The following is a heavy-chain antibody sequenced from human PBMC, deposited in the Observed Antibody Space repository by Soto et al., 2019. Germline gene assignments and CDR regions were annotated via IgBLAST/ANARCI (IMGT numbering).Heavy chain of an antibody. CDR3: TKDGDPRYYYYGMDV. J-gene: IGHJ6*02. D-gene: IGHD7-27*01. Sequence: QVQLVESGGGVVQPGRSLRLSCAASGFTFSSYGMHWVRQAPGKGLEWVAVMSYDGSKKFYADSVKGRFTISRDNPKNTLYLQMNSLRGEDTAVYYCTKDGDPRYYYYGMDVWGQGTTVTVSS. V-gene: IGHV3-30*18. CDR2: MSYDGSKK. CDR1: GFTFSSYG.